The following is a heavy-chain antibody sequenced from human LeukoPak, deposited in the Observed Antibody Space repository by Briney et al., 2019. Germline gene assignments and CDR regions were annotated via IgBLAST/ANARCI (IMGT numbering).Heavy chain of an antibody. CDR2: VYNSGTT. V-gene: IGHV4-59*11. CDR1: GVSIGSHY. J-gene: IGHJ4*02. CDR3: ARDAY. Sequence: SETLSLICTVSGVSIGSHYWSWIRQSPGKGLEWIGCVYNSGTTVYNPSLTGRVTISVDTSKNQYSLNLRSVTAADAAVYYCARDAYWGQGILVTVSS.